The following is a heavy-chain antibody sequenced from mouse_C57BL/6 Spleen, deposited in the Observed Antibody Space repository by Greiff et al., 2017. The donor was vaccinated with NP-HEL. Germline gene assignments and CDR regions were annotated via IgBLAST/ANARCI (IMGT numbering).Heavy chain of an antibody. CDR2: IRLKSDNYAT. J-gene: IGHJ2*01. Sequence: DVKLVESGGGLVQPGGSMKLSCVASGFTFSNYWMNWVRQSPEKGLEWVAQIRLKSDNYATNYAESVKGRFTISRDDSKSSVYLQKNNLRAEDTGIYYCTDYSFDYWGQGTTLTVSS. CDR3: TDYSFDY. CDR1: GFTFSNYW. V-gene: IGHV6-3*01.